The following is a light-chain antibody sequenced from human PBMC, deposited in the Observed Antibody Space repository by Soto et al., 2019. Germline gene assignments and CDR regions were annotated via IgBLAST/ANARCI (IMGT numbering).Light chain of an antibody. V-gene: IGKV3-15*01. CDR2: GAS. CDR3: QHYNNWPPWT. J-gene: IGKJ1*01. Sequence: EIVMTQSPATLSVSPGERATLSCRASQSVSINLAWYQQKPGQAPRLLIYGASTRATGIPARFSGSGSGTELTLPISSRLSEDFAVYYCQHYNNWPPWTFGQGTKVEIK. CDR1: QSVSIN.